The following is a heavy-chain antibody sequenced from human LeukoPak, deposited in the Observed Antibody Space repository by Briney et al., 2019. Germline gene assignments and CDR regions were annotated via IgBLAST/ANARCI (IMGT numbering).Heavy chain of an antibody. D-gene: IGHD1-1*01. J-gene: IGHJ4*02. CDR1: GFSFDDYA. Sequence: GRSLRLSCAASGFSFDDYAMHWVRQAPGKGLEWVSGISWNRALIGYADSVEGRFTISTDNAKGSLYLQMNSLRAEDTAFYFCAKDIGWKSTMASFDSWGQGTLVTVSS. V-gene: IGHV3-9*01. CDR2: ISWNRALI. CDR3: AKDIGWKSTMASFDS.